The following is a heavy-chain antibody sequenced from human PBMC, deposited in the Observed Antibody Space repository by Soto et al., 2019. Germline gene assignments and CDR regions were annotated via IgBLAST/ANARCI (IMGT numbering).Heavy chain of an antibody. V-gene: IGHV3-30*18. CDR2: VTYEENEI. CDR3: VKEQSSGYWRTADY. Sequence: QVQLVESGGGVIQPGRSLRLYCAASGFTFSSCGMHWVRRAPGKGLEWVAVVTYEENEIHYADSVKGRFTISRDNSKNMVYLEMDSLRVEDTAVYYCVKEQSSGYWRTADYWGQGTLITVSS. CDR1: GFTFSSCG. J-gene: IGHJ4*02. D-gene: IGHD5-12*01.